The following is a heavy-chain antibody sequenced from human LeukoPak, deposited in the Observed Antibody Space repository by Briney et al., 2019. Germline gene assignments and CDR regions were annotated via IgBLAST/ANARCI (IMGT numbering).Heavy chain of an antibody. CDR2: IFYSGST. CDR1: RGSISTSNYY. CDR3: ARGEYYYYRSAYYGFDY. D-gene: IGHD3-22*01. Sequence: SETLSLTCTVSRGSISTSNYYWGWVRQPPGKALEWIGNIFYSGSTYYSPSLKSRVTISLPTSKNQFSLKLSSVTAADTAIYYCARGEYYYYRSAYYGFDYWGQGNLVTVSS. J-gene: IGHJ4*02. V-gene: IGHV4-39*07.